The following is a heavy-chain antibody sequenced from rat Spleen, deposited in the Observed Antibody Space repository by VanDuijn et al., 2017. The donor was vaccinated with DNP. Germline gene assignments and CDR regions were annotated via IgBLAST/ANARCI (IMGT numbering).Heavy chain of an antibody. V-gene: IGHV5-7*01. CDR1: GFTFSDYN. D-gene: IGHD1-11*01. CDR2: IFFDGSGT. CDR3: VREGWFAY. Sequence: EVQLVESGGGLVQPGRSLKLSCAASGFTFSDYNMAWVRQAPKKGLEWVATIFFDGSGTYYGDSVKGRFTISRDNAKNTLYLQMNSLRSEDTATYYCVREGWFAYWGQGTLVTVSS. J-gene: IGHJ3*01.